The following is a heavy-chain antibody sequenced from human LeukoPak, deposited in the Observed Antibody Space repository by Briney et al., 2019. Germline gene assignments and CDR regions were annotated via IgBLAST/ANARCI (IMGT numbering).Heavy chain of an antibody. V-gene: IGHV1-69*04. CDR3: ATRYYDSSSYLYYFDY. J-gene: IGHJ4*02. D-gene: IGHD3-22*01. CDR2: IIPILGIA. CDR1: GGTFSSYA. Sequence: GASVKVSCKASGGTFSSYAISWVRQAPGQGLEWMGRIIPILGIANYAQKFQGRVTITADKSTSTAYMELSSLRSEDTAVYYCATRYYDSSSYLYYFDYWGQGTLVTVSS.